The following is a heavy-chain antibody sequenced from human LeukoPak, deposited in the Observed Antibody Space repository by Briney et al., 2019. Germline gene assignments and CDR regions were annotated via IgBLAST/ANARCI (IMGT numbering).Heavy chain of an antibody. CDR2: ISGTGGST. CDR3: ASVASYSSGWYYFDY. V-gene: IGHV3-23*01. CDR1: GFTFSSYA. J-gene: IGHJ4*02. Sequence: GSLRLSCAASGFTFSSYAMSWVRQAPGKGLEWVSTISGTGGSTYYADSVKGRFTISRDNSKNTLYLQMNSLRAEDTAVYYCASVASYSSGWYYFDYWGQGTLVTVSS. D-gene: IGHD6-19*01.